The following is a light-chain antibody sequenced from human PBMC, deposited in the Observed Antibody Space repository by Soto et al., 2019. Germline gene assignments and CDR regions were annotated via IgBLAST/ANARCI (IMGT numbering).Light chain of an antibody. CDR1: QSISTY. CDR2: GAS. V-gene: IGKV3-20*01. J-gene: IGKJ5*01. CDR3: QQYGSSPIT. Sequence: IVLTQSPATLSLSPGERATLSCRAGQSISTYLAWYQQKPGQAPRLLIYGASSRATGIPDRFSGSGSGTDFTLTISRLEPEDFAVYYCQQYGSSPITFGQGTRLEIK.